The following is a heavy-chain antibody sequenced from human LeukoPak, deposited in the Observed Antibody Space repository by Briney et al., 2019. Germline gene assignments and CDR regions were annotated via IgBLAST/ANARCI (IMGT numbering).Heavy chain of an antibody. D-gene: IGHD3-3*01. Sequence: GGSLRLSCAASGFTFSSYAMHWVRQAPGKGLEWGAVISYDGSNKYYADSVKGRFTISRDNSKNTLYLQMNSLRAEDTAVYYCARMYYDFWSGRHYYYGMDVWGQGTTVTVSS. J-gene: IGHJ6*02. CDR2: ISYDGSNK. V-gene: IGHV3-30-3*01. CDR3: ARMYYDFWSGRHYYYGMDV. CDR1: GFTFSSYA.